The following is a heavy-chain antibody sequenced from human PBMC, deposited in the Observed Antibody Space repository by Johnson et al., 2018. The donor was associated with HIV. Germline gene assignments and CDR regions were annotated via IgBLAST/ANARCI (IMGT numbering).Heavy chain of an antibody. J-gene: IGHJ3*02. D-gene: IGHD6-6*01. Sequence: QVQLVESGGGLVQPGGSLRLSCAASGFSVSSYGMHWVRQAPGKGLEWVSVIYSGGSTYYADSVKGQFTISRDNAKNSLYLQMNSLRAEDTALYYCAKDMAARTFDAFDIWGQGTMVTVSS. V-gene: IGHV3-NL1*01. CDR3: AKDMAARTFDAFDI. CDR1: GFSVSSYG. CDR2: IYSGGST.